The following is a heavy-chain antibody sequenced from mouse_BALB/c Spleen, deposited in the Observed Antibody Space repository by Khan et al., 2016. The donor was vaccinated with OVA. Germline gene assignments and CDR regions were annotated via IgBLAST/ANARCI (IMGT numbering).Heavy chain of an antibody. CDR3: ARQPYYHYYIMDY. D-gene: IGHD2-10*01. V-gene: IGHV2-6-1*01. CDR2: IWSDGST. Sequence: QMQLEESGPGLVAPSQSLSITCTISGFSLTNYGVHWVRQPPGKGLEWLVVIWSDGSTTYDSALKSRLTISKENSKSQVFLEMDSLQTDDTAMYYCARQPYYHYYIMDYWGQGTSVTVSS. CDR1: GFSLTNYG. J-gene: IGHJ4*01.